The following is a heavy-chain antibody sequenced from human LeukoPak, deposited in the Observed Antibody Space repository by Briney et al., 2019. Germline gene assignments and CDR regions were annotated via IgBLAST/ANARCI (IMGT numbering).Heavy chain of an antibody. CDR2: IYYSGST. CDR3: ARDYTVTKSGGLDY. Sequence: SETLSLTCTVSGGSISSYYWSWIRQPPGKGLEWIGFIYYSGSTNYNPSLKSRVTISVDTSKNQFSLKLSSVTAADTAVYYCARDYTVTKSGGLDYWGQGTLVTVSS. D-gene: IGHD4-17*01. J-gene: IGHJ4*02. CDR1: GGSISSYY. V-gene: IGHV4-59*12.